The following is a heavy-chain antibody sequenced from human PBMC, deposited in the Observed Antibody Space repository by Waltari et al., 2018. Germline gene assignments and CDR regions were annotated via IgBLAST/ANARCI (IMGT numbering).Heavy chain of an antibody. CDR3: ARPSWTFYYDSSDYPGELDY. CDR2: INPSGGRT. D-gene: IGHD3-22*01. Sequence: QVQLVQSGAEVKKPGASVKVSCKASGYTFTSYYMHWVRQAPGQGLGWMGIINPSGGRTSYAQKFQGRVTMTRDTSTSTVYMELSSLRSEDTAVYDCARPSWTFYYDSSDYPGELDYWGQGTLVTVSS. J-gene: IGHJ4*02. CDR1: GYTFTSYY. V-gene: IGHV1-46*01.